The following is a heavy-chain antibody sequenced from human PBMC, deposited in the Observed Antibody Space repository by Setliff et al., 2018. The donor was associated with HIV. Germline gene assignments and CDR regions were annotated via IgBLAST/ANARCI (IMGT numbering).Heavy chain of an antibody. CDR1: GGSFSSSTYS. J-gene: IGHJ3*01. D-gene: IGHD3-3*01. V-gene: IGHV4-39*01. CDR2: IHSSGTT. Sequence: SETLSLTCTVSGGSFSSSTYSWGWIRQPPGMGLEWIGSIHSSGTTYYNPSLKSRVAISVDTSRSQFSLKLGSVTAADTAVYYCARHKTNYDFYAFDVWGQGTMVTV. CDR3: ARHKTNYDFYAFDV.